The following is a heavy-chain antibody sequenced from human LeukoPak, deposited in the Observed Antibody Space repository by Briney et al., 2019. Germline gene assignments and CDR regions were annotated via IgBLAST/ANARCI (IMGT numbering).Heavy chain of an antibody. CDR2: INHSGST. D-gene: IGHD6-13*01. J-gene: IGHJ4*02. CDR1: GGSFSGYY. CDR3: ARDRYSSSWEPSYYFDY. Sequence: SETLSLTCAVYGGSFSGYYWSWIRQPPGKGLEWIGEINHSGSTNYNPSLKSRVTISADTAKNQFSLKLSSGTAAEAAVYYCARDRYSSSWEPSYYFDYWGQGTLVTVSS. V-gene: IGHV4-34*01.